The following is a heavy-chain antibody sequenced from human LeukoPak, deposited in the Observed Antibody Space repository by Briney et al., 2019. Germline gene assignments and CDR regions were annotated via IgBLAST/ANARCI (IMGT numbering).Heavy chain of an antibody. CDR1: GFTFSSYA. V-gene: IGHV3-23*01. CDR2: ISGSGGST. Sequence: GGSLRLSCAASGFTFSSYAMSWVRQAPGMGLEWVSAISGSGGSTYYADSVKGRFTISRDNSKNTLYLQMNSLRAEDTAVYYCATRDRLTIGYAFDIWGQGTMVTVSS. D-gene: IGHD4/OR15-4a*01. CDR3: ATRDRLTIGYAFDI. J-gene: IGHJ3*02.